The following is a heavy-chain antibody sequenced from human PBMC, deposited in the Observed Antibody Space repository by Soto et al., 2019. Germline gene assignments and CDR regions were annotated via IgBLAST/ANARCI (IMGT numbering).Heavy chain of an antibody. D-gene: IGHD6-13*01. CDR3: AKAFVSSSWYYFDY. CDR2: ISYDGSNK. CDR1: GFTFSSYG. Sequence: GGSLRLSCAASGFTFSSYGMHWVRQAPGKGLEWVAVISYDGSNKYYADSVKGRFTISRDNSKNTLYLQMNGLRAEDTAVYYCAKAFVSSSWYYFDYWGQGTLVTVSS. J-gene: IGHJ4*02. V-gene: IGHV3-30*18.